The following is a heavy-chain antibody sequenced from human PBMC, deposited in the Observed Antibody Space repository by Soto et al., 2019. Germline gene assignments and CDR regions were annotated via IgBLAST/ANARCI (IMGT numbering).Heavy chain of an antibody. D-gene: IGHD3-9*01. Sequence: SETLSLTCTVSGGSISSYYWSWIRQPPGKGLEWIGSIYYRGNAYYNPSLQTRVTISVDKSKSQFSLKLNSVTAADSAVYFCARLEGLATISYYFDFWGPGALVTVSS. CDR2: IYYRGNA. J-gene: IGHJ4*02. CDR3: ARLEGLATISYYFDF. CDR1: GGSISSYY. V-gene: IGHV4-59*08.